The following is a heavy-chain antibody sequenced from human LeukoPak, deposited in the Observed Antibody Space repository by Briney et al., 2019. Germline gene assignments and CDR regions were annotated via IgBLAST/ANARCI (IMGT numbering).Heavy chain of an antibody. Sequence: GGSLRLSCAASGFTFSSYAMHWVRQAPGKGLEWEAVISYDGSNKHYADSVKGRFTISRDNSKNTLYLQMNSLRAEDTAVYYCARDTPFDYWGQGTLVTVSS. CDR2: ISYDGSNK. CDR1: GFTFSSYA. V-gene: IGHV3-30*04. J-gene: IGHJ4*02. CDR3: ARDTPFDY.